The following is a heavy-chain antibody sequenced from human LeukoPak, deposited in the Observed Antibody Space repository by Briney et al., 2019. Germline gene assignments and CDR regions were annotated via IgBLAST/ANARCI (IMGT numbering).Heavy chain of an antibody. D-gene: IGHD6-13*01. CDR3: VRVVGAAAGTGPVDY. CDR1: GYTFTGYY. J-gene: IGHJ4*02. CDR2: INPNSGGT. Sequence: ASVKVSCKASGYTFTGYYMHWVRQTPGQGLEWMGWINPNSGGTNYAQKFQGRVTMTRDTSISTAYMELSRLRSDDTAVYYCVRVVGAAAGTGPVDYWGQGTLVTVSS. V-gene: IGHV1-2*02.